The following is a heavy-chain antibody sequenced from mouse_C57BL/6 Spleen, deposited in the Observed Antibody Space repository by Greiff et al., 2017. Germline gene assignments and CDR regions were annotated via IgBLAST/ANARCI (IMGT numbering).Heavy chain of an antibody. Sequence: QVQLKQPGPELVKPGASVKLSCKASGYTFTSYWMHWVKQRPGQGLEWIGNINPSNGGTNYNEKFKSKATLTVDKSSSTADMQLSSLTSEESAVYCCARRFTTASWYFDVWGTGTTVTVSS. D-gene: IGHD1-2*01. J-gene: IGHJ1*03. CDR3: ARRFTTASWYFDV. V-gene: IGHV1-53*01. CDR2: INPSNGGT. CDR1: GYTFTSYW.